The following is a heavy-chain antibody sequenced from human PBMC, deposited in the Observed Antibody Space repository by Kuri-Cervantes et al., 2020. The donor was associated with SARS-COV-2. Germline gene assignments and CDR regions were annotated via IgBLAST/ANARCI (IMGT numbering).Heavy chain of an antibody. CDR3: ARAFNWHYYFDS. Sequence: SETLSLTCTVSGGSISSGDYYWSWIRQPPGKGLEWIGYIYYSGSTYYNPSLKSRVTISVDTSKNQFSLRLASMTAADTAVYYCARAFNWHYYFDSWGQGMLVTVSS. V-gene: IGHV4-30-4*01. J-gene: IGHJ4*02. CDR2: IYYSGST. CDR1: GGSISSGDYY. D-gene: IGHD1-7*01.